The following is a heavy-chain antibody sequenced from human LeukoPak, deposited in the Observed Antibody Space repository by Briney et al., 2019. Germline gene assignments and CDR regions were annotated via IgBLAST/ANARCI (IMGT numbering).Heavy chain of an antibody. CDR3: ARYHSSGWHHTSEQFDY. CDR1: GYTFTSYA. Sequence: GASVKVSCKASGYTFTSYAMHWVRQAPGQRLEWMGWINAGNGNTKYSQKFQGRVTITRDTSASTAYMELSSLRSEDTAVYYCARYHSSGWHHTSEQFDYWGQGTLVTVSS. CDR2: INAGNGNT. D-gene: IGHD6-19*01. J-gene: IGHJ4*02. V-gene: IGHV1-3*01.